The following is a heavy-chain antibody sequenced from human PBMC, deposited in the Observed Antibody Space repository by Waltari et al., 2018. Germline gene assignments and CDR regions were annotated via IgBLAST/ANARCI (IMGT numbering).Heavy chain of an antibody. Sequence: QVQLQQWGAGLLKPSETLSLTCAVYGGSFSGYYWSWIRQPPGKGLEWIGEINHSGSTNYNSSLKSRVTISVDTSKNQFSLKLSSVTAADTAVYYCARVRTYYYDSSGLRYFDYWGQGTLVTVSS. D-gene: IGHD3-22*01. CDR1: GGSFSGYY. J-gene: IGHJ4*02. CDR2: INHSGST. V-gene: IGHV4-34*01. CDR3: ARVRTYYYDSSGLRYFDY.